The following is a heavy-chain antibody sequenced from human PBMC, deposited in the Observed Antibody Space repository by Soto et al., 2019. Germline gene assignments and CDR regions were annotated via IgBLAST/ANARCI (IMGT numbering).Heavy chain of an antibody. V-gene: IGHV3-48*01. J-gene: IGHJ4*02. CDR3: ARGSGTCAY. CDR2: ISSDGSAI. CDR1: GFTFSDYS. D-gene: IGHD2-8*02. Sequence: EVQLVESGGGLVQPGGSLRLSCEASGFTFSDYSMNWVRQAPGKGLEWVSYISSDGSAIHYADSVKGRFTISRDNAKNSLDLQMNSLRAEDTAVYDCARGSGTCAYWGQGTLVTVSS.